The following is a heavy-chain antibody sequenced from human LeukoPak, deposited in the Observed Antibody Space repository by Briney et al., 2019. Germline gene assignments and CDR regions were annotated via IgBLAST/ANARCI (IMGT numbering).Heavy chain of an antibody. CDR1: GYTLTELS. CDR2: FDPEDGET. CDR3: ARGILPPDYDSSGYYRDY. D-gene: IGHD3-22*01. J-gene: IGHJ4*02. V-gene: IGHV1-24*01. Sequence: ASVKVSCKVSGYTLTELSMHWVRQAPGKGLEWMGGFDPEDGETIYAQKFQGRVTMTEDTSTDTAYMELSSLRSEDTAVYYCARGILPPDYDSSGYYRDYWGQGTLVTVSS.